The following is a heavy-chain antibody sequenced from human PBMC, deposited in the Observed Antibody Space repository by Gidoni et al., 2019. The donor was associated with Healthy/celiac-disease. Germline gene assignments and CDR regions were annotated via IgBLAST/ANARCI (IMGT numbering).Heavy chain of an antibody. CDR1: GFTFSSYS. CDR3: ARGGIAVAGPYYYYYGMDV. D-gene: IGHD6-19*01. Sequence: EVQLVESGGGLVKPGGSLRLSCAASGFTFSSYSMHWVRQAPGKGLEWVSSISSSRSYIYYADSVKGRFTISRDNAKNSLYLQMNSLRAEDTAVYYCARGGIAVAGPYYYYYGMDVWGQGTTVTVSS. J-gene: IGHJ6*02. V-gene: IGHV3-21*01. CDR2: ISSSRSYI.